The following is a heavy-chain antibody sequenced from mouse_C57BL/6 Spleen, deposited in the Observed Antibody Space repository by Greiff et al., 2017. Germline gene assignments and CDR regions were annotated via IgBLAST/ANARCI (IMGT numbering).Heavy chain of an antibody. Sequence: EVQLQQSGPELVKPGASVKISCKASGYTFTDYYMNWVKQSHGKSLEWIGDINPNNGGTSYNQKFKGKATLTVDKSSSTAYMELRSLTSEDSAVYYCARGGFDGSSSLGYWGQGTTLTVSS. D-gene: IGHD1-1*01. CDR3: ARGGFDGSSSLGY. J-gene: IGHJ2*01. CDR2: INPNNGGT. CDR1: GYTFTDYY. V-gene: IGHV1-26*01.